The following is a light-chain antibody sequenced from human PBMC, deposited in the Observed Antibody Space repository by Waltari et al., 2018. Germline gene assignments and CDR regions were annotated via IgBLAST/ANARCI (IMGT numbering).Light chain of an antibody. CDR3: NSRDSSGNHTV. J-gene: IGLJ3*02. CDR1: SLRSYY. Sequence: SSELTQDPAVSVALGQTVRITCQGDSLRSYYASWYQQKPGQAPVLVIYGKNNRPSGIPDRFSGSSSGNTASLTITGAQAEDEADCYCNSRDSSGNHTVFGGGTKLTVL. V-gene: IGLV3-19*01. CDR2: GKN.